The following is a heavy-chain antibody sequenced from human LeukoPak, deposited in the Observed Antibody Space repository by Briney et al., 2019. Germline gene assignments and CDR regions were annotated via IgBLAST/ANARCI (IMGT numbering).Heavy chain of an antibody. V-gene: IGHV4-61*03. CDR2: IYYTGST. CDR3: ARAVSGYYFDY. CDR1: GDSISSSGYY. D-gene: IGHD6-19*01. Sequence: SETLSLTCTVSGDSISSSGYYWGWIRQPPGKGLDWIGYIYYTGSTTYNPSLKSRVTISVDTSKNHFSLNLSSVTAADTAVYYCARAVSGYYFDYWGQGTLVAVSS. J-gene: IGHJ4*02.